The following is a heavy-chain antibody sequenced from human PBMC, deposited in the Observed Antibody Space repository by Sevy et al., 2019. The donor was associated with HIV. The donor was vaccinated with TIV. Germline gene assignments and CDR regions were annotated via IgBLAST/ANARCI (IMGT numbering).Heavy chain of an antibody. CDR1: GYTFTGYY. CDR2: INPNSGGT. V-gene: IGHV1-2*02. Sequence: ASVKVSCKASGYTFTGYYMHWVRQAPGQGLEWMGWINPNSGGTNYAQKFQGRVTMTRDTSISTAYMELSRLRSDDTAVYYCASDTRSGHYYDFWSGYWGYFDYWGQGTLVTVSS. D-gene: IGHD3-3*01. J-gene: IGHJ4*02. CDR3: ASDTRSGHYYDFWSGYWGYFDY.